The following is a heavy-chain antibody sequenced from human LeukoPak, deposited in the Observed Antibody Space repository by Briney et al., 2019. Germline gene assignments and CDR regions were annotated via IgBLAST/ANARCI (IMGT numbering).Heavy chain of an antibody. CDR2: INHSGST. CDR1: GGSFSGYY. Sequence: SETLSLTCAVYGGSFSGYYWSWIRQPPGKGLEWIGEINHSGSTNYNPSLKSRVTISVDTSQNHFSLKLTSVTAADTAVYFCARLKRISIFGVIITPFDPWGQGTLVSVSS. V-gene: IGHV4-34*01. CDR3: ARLKRISIFGVIITPFDP. D-gene: IGHD3-3*01. J-gene: IGHJ5*02.